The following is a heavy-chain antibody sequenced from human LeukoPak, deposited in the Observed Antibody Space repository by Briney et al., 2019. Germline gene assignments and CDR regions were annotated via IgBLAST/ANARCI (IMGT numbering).Heavy chain of an antibody. CDR2: INPSGGST. CDR3: ARDWLVDFGVVYHVY. V-gene: IGHV1-46*01. CDR1: GYTFTSYY. J-gene: IGHJ4*02. Sequence: ASVKVSCKASGYTFTSYYMHWVRQAPGQGLEWMGIINPSGGSTSYAQKFQGRVTMTRDTSTSTVYMELSSLRSEDTAVYYCARDWLVDFGVVYHVYWGQGTLVTASS. D-gene: IGHD3-3*01.